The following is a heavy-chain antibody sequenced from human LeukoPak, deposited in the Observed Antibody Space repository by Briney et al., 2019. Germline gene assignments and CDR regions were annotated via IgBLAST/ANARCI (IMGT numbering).Heavy chain of an antibody. D-gene: IGHD3-22*01. V-gene: IGHV1-46*01. CDR1: GYTFTSYY. CDR2: IIPIGGST. CDR3: ARGWYYDSSGYPTSGYFQH. Sequence: ASVTVSCKASGYTFTSYYMHWVRQAPGQGLEWMGIIIPIGGSTSYVQKFQGRVTMTRDTSTSTVYMELSSLRSEDTAVYYCARGWYYDSSGYPTSGYFQHWGQGTLVTVSS. J-gene: IGHJ1*01.